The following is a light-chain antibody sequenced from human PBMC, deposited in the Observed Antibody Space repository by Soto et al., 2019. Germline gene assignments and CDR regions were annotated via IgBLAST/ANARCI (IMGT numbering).Light chain of an antibody. CDR3: QQGYTTPLT. V-gene: IGKV1-39*01. CDR2: AAS. J-gene: IGKJ4*01. CDR1: QSITTF. Sequence: DIQMTQSPSSLSASVGDRVTITCRTSQSITTFLNWYQQKPGKAPNLLIYAASSLQSGVPSRFSGSGSGTKFTLTISSLQPEDFATYYCQQGYTTPLTFGGGTKV.